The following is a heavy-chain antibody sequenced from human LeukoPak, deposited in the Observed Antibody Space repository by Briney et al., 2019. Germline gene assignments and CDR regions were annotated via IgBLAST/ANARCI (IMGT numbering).Heavy chain of an antibody. J-gene: IGHJ4*02. Sequence: PSETLSLTCTVSGGSISSSYYYWGWIRQPPGKGLEWIGEIYHSGSTNYNPSLKSRVTISVDKSKNQFSLKLSSVTAADTAVYYCARDDDSSGNFDYWGQGTLVTVSS. V-gene: IGHV4-39*07. D-gene: IGHD6-25*01. CDR3: ARDDDSSGNFDY. CDR1: GGSISSSYYY. CDR2: IYHSGST.